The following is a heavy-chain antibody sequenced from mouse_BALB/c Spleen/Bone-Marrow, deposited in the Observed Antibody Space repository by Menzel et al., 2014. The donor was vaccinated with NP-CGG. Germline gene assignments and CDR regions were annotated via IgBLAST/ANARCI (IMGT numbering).Heavy chain of an antibody. Sequence: QVHVKQSGPELVKPGASVKISCKASGYAFSSSWMNWVKQRPGQGLEWIGEINPSNGRTNYNEKFKSKATLTVDKSSSTAYRELSSLTSKDSAVYYCARGFDYWGQGTTLTVSS. V-gene: IGHV1S81*02. J-gene: IGHJ2*01. CDR1: GYAFSSSW. CDR3: ARGFDY. CDR2: INPSNGRT.